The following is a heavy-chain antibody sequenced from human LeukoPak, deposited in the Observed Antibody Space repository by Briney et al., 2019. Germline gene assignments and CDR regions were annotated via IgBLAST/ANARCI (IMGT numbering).Heavy chain of an antibody. CDR3: AGRIAVAGDYYYYYGMDV. J-gene: IGHJ6*02. V-gene: IGHV4-34*01. CDR1: GGSFSGYY. D-gene: IGHD6-19*01. CDR2: INHSGST. Sequence: SETLSLTCAVYGGSFSGYYWSWIRQPPGKGLEWIGEINHSGSTNYNPSLKSRVTISVDTSKNQFSLKLSSVTAADTAVYYCAGRIAVAGDYYYYYGMDVWGQGTTVTVSS.